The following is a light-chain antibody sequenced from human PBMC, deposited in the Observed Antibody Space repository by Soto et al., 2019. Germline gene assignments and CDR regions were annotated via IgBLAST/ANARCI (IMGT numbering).Light chain of an antibody. CDR1: TGAVTSDFH. CDR2: SKS. CDR3: LLYHSGPDV. Sequence: QAVVTQEPSLTVSPGGTVTLTCGSSTGAVTSDFHPNWFQQKPGQAPRALIYSKSNKHSWTPARFSGSLLGCKAALTVSGVQPEDEAEYYCLLYHSGPDVLGTGTKVTVL. J-gene: IGLJ1*01. V-gene: IGLV7-43*01.